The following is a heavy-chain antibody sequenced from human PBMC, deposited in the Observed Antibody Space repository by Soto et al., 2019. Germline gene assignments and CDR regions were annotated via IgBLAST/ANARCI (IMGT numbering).Heavy chain of an antibody. V-gene: IGHV4-30-4*01. CDR1: GGSISSGDYY. Sequence: PSETLSLTCTVSGGSISSGDYYWSWTRQPPGKGLEWIGYIYYSGSTYYNPSLKSRVTISVDTSKNQFSLKLSSVTAADTAVYYCARQPLEQIFNWFDPWGQGTLVTVSS. J-gene: IGHJ5*02. D-gene: IGHD1-1*01. CDR3: ARQPLEQIFNWFDP. CDR2: IYYSGST.